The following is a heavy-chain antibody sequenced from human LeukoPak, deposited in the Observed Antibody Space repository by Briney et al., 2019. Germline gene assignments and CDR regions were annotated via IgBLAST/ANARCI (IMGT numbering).Heavy chain of an antibody. Sequence: GGSLRLSCAASGFTFRNYWMSWVRQAPGKGLEWVANIKEDGSEKYYVDSVKGRFVISRDNAKNSLYLQMGSLRVDDTAIYYCARDQEGGAGSCYFDFWGQGALVTVSS. CDR2: IKEDGSEK. V-gene: IGHV3-7*01. CDR3: ARDQEGGAGSCYFDF. J-gene: IGHJ4*02. CDR1: GFTFRNYW. D-gene: IGHD2-15*01.